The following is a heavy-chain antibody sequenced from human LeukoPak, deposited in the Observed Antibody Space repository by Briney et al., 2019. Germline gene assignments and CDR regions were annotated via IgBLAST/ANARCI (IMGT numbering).Heavy chain of an antibody. CDR2: IYSGGST. CDR1: GFTVSSNY. J-gene: IGHJ4*02. Sequence: GGSLRLSCAASGFTVSSNYISWVRQAPGKGLEWVSVIYSGGSTKYADSVKARFTISRDNSKNTVYLQMNSLRAEDTAVYYCARATLDNWGQGTLVTVSS. V-gene: IGHV3-53*01. CDR3: ARATLDN.